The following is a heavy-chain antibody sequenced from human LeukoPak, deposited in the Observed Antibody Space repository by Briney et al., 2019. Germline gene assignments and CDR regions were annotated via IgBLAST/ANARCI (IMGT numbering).Heavy chain of an antibody. J-gene: IGHJ4*02. CDR2: IIPIFGTA. D-gene: IGHD4-17*01. CDR3: ARLEITTVTTSDY. V-gene: IGHV1-69*13. CDR1: GGTFSSYA. Sequence: GASVKVSCKASGGTFSSYAISWVRQAPGQGLEWMGGIIPIFGTANYAQKFQGRVTMTADESTSTAYMELSSLRSEDTAVYYCARLEITTVTTSDYWGQGTLVTVSS.